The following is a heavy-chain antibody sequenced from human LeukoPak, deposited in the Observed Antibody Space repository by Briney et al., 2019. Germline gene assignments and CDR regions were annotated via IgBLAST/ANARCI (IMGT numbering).Heavy chain of an antibody. V-gene: IGHV4-31*03. CDR3: ARESSWDYGYGMDV. J-gene: IGHJ6*02. CDR1: GGSISSGGYY. Sequence: PSQTLSLTCTVSGGSISSGGYYWSWIRQHPGKGLEWIGHIYYSGSTYYNPSLKSRVTISVDTSKNQFSLKLSSVTAADTAVYYCARESSWDYGYGMDVWGQGTTVTVSS. D-gene: IGHD1-26*01. CDR2: IYYSGST.